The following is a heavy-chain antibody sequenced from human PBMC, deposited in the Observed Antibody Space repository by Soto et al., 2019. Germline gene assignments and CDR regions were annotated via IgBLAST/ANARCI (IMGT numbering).Heavy chain of an antibody. CDR3: TTSYDILTGYYPSDY. CDR2: IKSKTDGGTT. CDR1: GFTFSNAW. J-gene: IGHJ4*02. V-gene: IGHV3-15*01. Sequence: GGSLRLSCAASGFTFSNAWMSWVRQAPGKGLEWVGRIKSKTDGGTTDYAAPVKGRLTISRDDSKNTLYLQMNSLKTEDTAVYYCTTSYDILTGYYPSDYWGQGTLVTVSS. D-gene: IGHD3-9*01.